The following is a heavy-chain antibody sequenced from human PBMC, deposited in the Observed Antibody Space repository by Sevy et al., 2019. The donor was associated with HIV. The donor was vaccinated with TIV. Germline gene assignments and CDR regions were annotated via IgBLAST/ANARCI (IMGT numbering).Heavy chain of an antibody. CDR3: ASYYDSSRYYAPFDY. J-gene: IGHJ4*02. D-gene: IGHD3-22*01. CDR2: ISYDGSNK. Sequence: GGCLRLSCAASGFTFSSYAMHWVRQAPGKGLERVAVISYDGSNKYYADSVKGRFTISRDNSKNTLYLQMNSLRAEDTAVYYCASYYDSSRYYAPFDYWGQGTLVLVSS. CDR1: GFTFSSYA. V-gene: IGHV3-30-3*01.